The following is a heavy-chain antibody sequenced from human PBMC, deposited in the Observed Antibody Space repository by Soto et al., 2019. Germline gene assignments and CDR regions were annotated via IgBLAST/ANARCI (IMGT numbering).Heavy chain of an antibody. CDR3: ERAECSNTNCLTAYYSYGWDV. CDR1: GFTFSNFE. CDR2: INTAGSTK. Sequence: PGVSLRLSCAASGFTFSNFEMHWVRQAPGKGLEWVSYINTAGSTKYYAESVKGRFTISRDNARNSLFLQMNSLRAEDTAVYYCERAECSNTNCLTAYYSYGWDVWGQVTKGTGAS. V-gene: IGHV3-48*03. D-gene: IGHD2-2*01. J-gene: IGHJ6*02.